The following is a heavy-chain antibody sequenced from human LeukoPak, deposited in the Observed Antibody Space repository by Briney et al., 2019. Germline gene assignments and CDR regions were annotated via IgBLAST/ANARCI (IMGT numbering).Heavy chain of an antibody. CDR2: IGLAGDT. D-gene: IGHD1-26*01. J-gene: IGHJ4*02. Sequence: GGSLRLSCAASGFTFSSYDMHWVRQPTGKGLEWVSGIGLAGDTHYSNSVKGRFTISRDNSKNTLYLQMNSLRAEDTAVYYCARVVGATIIDYWGQGTLVTVSS. CDR3: ARVVGATIIDY. CDR1: GFTFSSYD. V-gene: IGHV3-13*04.